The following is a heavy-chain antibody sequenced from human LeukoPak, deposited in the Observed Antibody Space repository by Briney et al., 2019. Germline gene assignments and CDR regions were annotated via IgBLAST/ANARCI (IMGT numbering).Heavy chain of an antibody. CDR3: ARSPHFDY. V-gene: IGHV4-61*02. CDR1: GGSISSGSYY. J-gene: IGHJ4*02. Sequence: SGTLSLTCAVSGGSISSGSYYWSWIRQPAGKGLEWIGRIYTSGSTNYNPSLKSRVTISVDTSKNQFSLKLSSVTAADTAVYYCARSPHFDYWGQGTLVTVSS. CDR2: IYTSGST.